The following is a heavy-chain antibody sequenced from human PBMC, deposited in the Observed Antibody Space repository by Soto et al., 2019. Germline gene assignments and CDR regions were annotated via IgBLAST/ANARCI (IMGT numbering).Heavy chain of an antibody. Sequence: EVQLVESGGGLVQPGGSLRLSCAASGFTVSSNYMSWVRQAPGKGLEGVSIIYAGGNIYYADSVRGRFTMSRYTSKDTLYLQMNSLRAEDTAVYHCARLPYYHDSRVYCGGEYHYYGIDVWGQGTMVTVSS. CDR1: GFTVSSNY. V-gene: IGHV3-66*04. J-gene: IGHJ6*02. CDR2: IYAGGNI. CDR3: ARLPYYHDSRVYCGGEYHYYGIDV. D-gene: IGHD3-22*01.